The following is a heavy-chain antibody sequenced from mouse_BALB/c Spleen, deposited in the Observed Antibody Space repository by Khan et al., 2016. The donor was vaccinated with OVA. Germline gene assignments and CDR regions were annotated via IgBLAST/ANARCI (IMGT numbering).Heavy chain of an antibody. J-gene: IGHJ2*02. D-gene: IGHD1-1*01. CDR1: GYSITSDYA. CDR3: ARVYGGDFDY. Sequence: EVQLQESGPGLVKPSQSLSLTCTVTGYSITSDYAWNWIRQFPGNKLEWMGFISYSGNTKYNPSLKSRFSFTRDTSKNQFFLQLYSVTTEDTATYYCARVYGGDFDYWGQGTSLTVSS. CDR2: ISYSGNT. V-gene: IGHV3-2*02.